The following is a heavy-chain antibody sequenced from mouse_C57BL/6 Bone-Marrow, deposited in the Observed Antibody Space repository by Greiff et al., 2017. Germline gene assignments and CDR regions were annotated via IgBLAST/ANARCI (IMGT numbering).Heavy chain of an antibody. J-gene: IGHJ3*01. D-gene: IGHD2-3*01. V-gene: IGHV1-26*01. Sequence: EVQLQQSGPELVKPGASVKISCKASGYTFTDYYMNWVKQSHGKSLEWIGDINPNNGGTSYNQKFKGKATLTVDKSSITAYMELRSLTSEDSAVYYCSPDGYYWFAYWGQGTLVTVSA. CDR1: GYTFTDYY. CDR2: INPNNGGT. CDR3: SPDGYYWFAY.